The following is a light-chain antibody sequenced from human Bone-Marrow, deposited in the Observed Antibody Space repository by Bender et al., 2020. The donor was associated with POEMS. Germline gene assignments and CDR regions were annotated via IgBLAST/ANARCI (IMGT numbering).Light chain of an antibody. CDR3: QTWGTGILV. CDR1: SGHSDYA. CDR2: LNGDGSH. Sequence: QPVLTQSPSASASLGALVKLTCTLSSGHSDYAIAWHQHHPGKGPRFLIKLNGDGSHLKGDGIPDRFSGSTSGAERSLTISSLQSEDEADYYCQTWGTGILVFGGGTKLTVL. J-gene: IGLJ2*01. V-gene: IGLV4-69*01.